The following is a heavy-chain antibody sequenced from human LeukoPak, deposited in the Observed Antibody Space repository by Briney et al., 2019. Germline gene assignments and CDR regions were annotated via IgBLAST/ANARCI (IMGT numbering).Heavy chain of an antibody. J-gene: IGHJ4*02. CDR1: GFTFGTYA. D-gene: IGHD1-14*01. CDR3: ANETARPAGVFEY. Sequence: GGSLRLSCAASGFTFGTYAMSWVRQAPGKGLEWVSAISGTGGKTYSADSVKGRFTISRDNSKNTLYLQMNSLRAEDTAVYYCANETARPAGVFEYWGQGTRVTVSS. CDR2: ISGTGGKT. V-gene: IGHV3-23*01.